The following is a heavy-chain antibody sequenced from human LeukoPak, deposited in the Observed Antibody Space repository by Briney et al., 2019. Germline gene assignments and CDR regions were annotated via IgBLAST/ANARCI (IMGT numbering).Heavy chain of an antibody. CDR2: INPNSGGT. J-gene: IGHJ6*02. Sequence: EASVKVSCKASGYTFTGYYTHWVRRAPGQGLEWMGWINPNSGGTNYAQKFQGRVTMTRDTSISTAYMELSRLRSDDTAVYYCARYSSSWYPYYYYGMDVWGQGTTVTVSS. V-gene: IGHV1-2*02. CDR1: GYTFTGYY. CDR3: ARYSSSWYPYYYYGMDV. D-gene: IGHD6-13*01.